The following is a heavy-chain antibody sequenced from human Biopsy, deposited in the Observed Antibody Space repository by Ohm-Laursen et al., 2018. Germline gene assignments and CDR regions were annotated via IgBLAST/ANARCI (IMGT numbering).Heavy chain of an antibody. D-gene: IGHD5-12*01. CDR1: GFNFSAYG. J-gene: IGHJ4*02. CDR2: ISSSTSYI. V-gene: IGHV3-21*01. CDR3: ARLGSGDYFPTFFDF. Sequence: SLRLSCTASGFNFSAYGMHWVRQAPGKGLEWVSSISSSTSYIYYADSVKGRFTVSRDNAKNSLYLQMNSLRAEDTAVYYCARLGSGDYFPTFFDFWGQGALVTVSS.